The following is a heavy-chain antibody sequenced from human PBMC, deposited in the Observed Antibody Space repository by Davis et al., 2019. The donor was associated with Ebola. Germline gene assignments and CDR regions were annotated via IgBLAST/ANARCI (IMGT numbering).Heavy chain of an antibody. CDR1: GGSFSGYY. Sequence: LSLTCAVYGGSFSGYYWSWIRQPPGKGLEWVSGISWNSGSIGYADSVKGRFTISRDNAKNSLYLQMNSLRAEDTALYYCAKGIAAAGNLYYYGMDVWGQGTTVTVSS. V-gene: IGHV3-9*01. CDR3: AKGIAAAGNLYYYGMDV. CDR2: ISWNSGSI. J-gene: IGHJ6*02. D-gene: IGHD6-13*01.